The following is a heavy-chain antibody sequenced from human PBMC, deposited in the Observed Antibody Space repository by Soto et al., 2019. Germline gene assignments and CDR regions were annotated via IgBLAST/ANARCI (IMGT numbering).Heavy chain of an antibody. CDR2: IWYDGSNK. Sequence: PGGSLRLSCAASGFTFSRYDMHWVRQAPGKGLEWVAVIWYDGSNKYYADSVKGRFTISRDNSKNTLYVQMNSLRVEDTAVYYCARGGRGWYTDFQHWGQGALVTVSS. D-gene: IGHD6-19*01. V-gene: IGHV3-33*01. CDR3: ARGGRGWYTDFQH. CDR1: GFTFSRYD. J-gene: IGHJ1*01.